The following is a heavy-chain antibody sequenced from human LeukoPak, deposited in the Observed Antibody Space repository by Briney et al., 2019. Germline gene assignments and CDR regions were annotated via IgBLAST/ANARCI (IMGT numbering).Heavy chain of an antibody. CDR3: AREYGDTAMVDP. CDR2: ISYDGSNK. D-gene: IGHD5-18*01. CDR1: GFTFSSYG. Sequence: GGSLRLSCAASGFTFSSYGMHWVCQAPGKGLEWVAVISYDGSNKYYADSVKGRFTISRDNSKNTLYLQMNSLRAEDTAVYYCAREYGDTAMVDPWGQGTLVTVSS. V-gene: IGHV3-30-3*01. J-gene: IGHJ5*02.